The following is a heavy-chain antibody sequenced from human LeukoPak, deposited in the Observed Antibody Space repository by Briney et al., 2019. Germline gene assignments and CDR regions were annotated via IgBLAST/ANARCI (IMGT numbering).Heavy chain of an antibody. V-gene: IGHV3-11*01. CDR2: IDVRGDSI. CDR3: AREDNVWNLLYNYYMDV. CDR1: GFVFSDYC. J-gene: IGHJ6*03. D-gene: IGHD1-1*01. Sequence: GGSLRLSCAASGFVFSDYCMTWIRQAPGKGLEWVAHIDVRGDSILYADSVKGRFTISRDSAKNSLYLQMNSLRAEDTAVYYCAREDNVWNLLYNYYMDVWGKGTTVTVPS.